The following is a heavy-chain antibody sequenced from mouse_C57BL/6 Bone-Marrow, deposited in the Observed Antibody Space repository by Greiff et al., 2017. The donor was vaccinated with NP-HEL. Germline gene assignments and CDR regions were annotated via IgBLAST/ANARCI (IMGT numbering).Heavy chain of an antibody. CDR3: ARYEWLLPFAY. D-gene: IGHD2-3*01. J-gene: IGHJ3*01. CDR1: GYTFTNYW. V-gene: IGHV1-63*01. CDR2: IYPGGGYT. Sequence: QVQLQQSGAELVRPGTSVKMSCKASGYTFTNYWIGWAKQRPGHGLEWIGDIYPGGGYTNYNEKFKGKATLTADKYSSTAYMQFSSLTSEDSAIYDCARYEWLLPFAYWGQGTLVTVSA.